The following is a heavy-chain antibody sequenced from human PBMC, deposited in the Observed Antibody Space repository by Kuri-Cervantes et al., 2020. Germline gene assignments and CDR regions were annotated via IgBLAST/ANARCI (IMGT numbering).Heavy chain of an antibody. CDR3: ATTADSSGYYLNFDY. CDR1: GYSISSGYY. Sequence: SETLSLTCAVSGYSISSGYYWGWIRQPPGKGLEWIGSIYHSGSTYYNPSLKSRVTISLDTSKNQLSLKLSSVTAADTAVYYCATTADSSGYYLNFDYWGQGTQVTVSS. D-gene: IGHD3-22*01. V-gene: IGHV4-38-2*01. J-gene: IGHJ4*02. CDR2: IYHSGST.